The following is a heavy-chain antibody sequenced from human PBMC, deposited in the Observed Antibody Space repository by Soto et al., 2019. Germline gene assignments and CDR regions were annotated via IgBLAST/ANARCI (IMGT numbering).Heavy chain of an antibody. J-gene: IGHJ6*02. CDR1: GFTFTSSA. Sequence: GASVKVSCKASGFTFTSSAMQWVRQARGQRLEWIGWIVVGSGNTNYAQKFQERVTITRDMSTSTAYMELSSLRSDDTAVYYCAREGVAPYYYYGMDVWGQGTPVTVSS. CDR2: IVVGSGNT. D-gene: IGHD5-12*01. V-gene: IGHV1-58*02. CDR3: AREGVAPYYYYGMDV.